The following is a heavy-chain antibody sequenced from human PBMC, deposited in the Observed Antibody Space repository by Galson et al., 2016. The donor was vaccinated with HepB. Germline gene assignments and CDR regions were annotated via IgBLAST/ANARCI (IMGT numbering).Heavy chain of an antibody. Sequence: SLRLSCAASAFRFSFYAMHWVRQAPGKGLEWVALISHDGGREYYADSVRGRFTVSRDNSKNTLDLQRQNLRPEDTAIYYCARSATYGDYVADFWGQGTLGTVSS. J-gene: IGHJ4*02. D-gene: IGHD4-17*01. CDR2: ISHDGGRE. CDR3: ARSATYGDYVADF. V-gene: IGHV3-30*14. CDR1: AFRFSFYA.